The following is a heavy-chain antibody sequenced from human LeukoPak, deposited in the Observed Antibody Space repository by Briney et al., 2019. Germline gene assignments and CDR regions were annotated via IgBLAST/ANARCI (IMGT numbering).Heavy chain of an antibody. CDR2: INPSGGST. J-gene: IGHJ4*02. V-gene: IGHV1-46*01. CDR3: AISKVPAAMGDY. Sequence: ASVKVSCKSSGYTFTSYYMHWVRHAPAQGLEWMGIINPSGGSTSYARKFQGRVTMTRDTSTSTVYMELSSLRSEDTAVYYCAISKVPAAMGDYWGQGTLVTVSS. CDR1: GYTFTSYY. D-gene: IGHD2-2*01.